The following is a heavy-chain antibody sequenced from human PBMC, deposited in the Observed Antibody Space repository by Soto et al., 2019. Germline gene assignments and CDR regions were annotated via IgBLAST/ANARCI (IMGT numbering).Heavy chain of an antibody. V-gene: IGHV4-39*01. Sequence: QLHLHESGPGLVKPSETLSLSCSVSGDSITRSGFYWSWIRRPPGKELEWIGSMYHTGSTYYKPSLEGLLTMSVDTSKSQFSLRLTSITAADAGVYCFARVRGGDTHVFDFWGQGARVTVSS. CDR2: MYHTGST. J-gene: IGHJ4*02. CDR1: GDSITRSGFY. D-gene: IGHD3-10*01. CDR3: ARVRGGDTHVFDF.